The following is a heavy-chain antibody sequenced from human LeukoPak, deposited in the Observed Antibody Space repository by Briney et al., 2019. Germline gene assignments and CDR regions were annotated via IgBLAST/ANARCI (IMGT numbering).Heavy chain of an antibody. CDR1: GGSISSHY. CDR3: ARDGGVP. V-gene: IGHV4-59*11. CDR2: IYYSGST. J-gene: IGHJ4*02. Sequence: SETLSLTCTISGGSISSHYWSWIRQPPGKGLEWIGYIYYSGSTNYNPSLKSRVTISVDTSKNQFSLKLSSVTAADTAVYYCARDGGVPWGQGTLVTVSS. D-gene: IGHD3-16*01.